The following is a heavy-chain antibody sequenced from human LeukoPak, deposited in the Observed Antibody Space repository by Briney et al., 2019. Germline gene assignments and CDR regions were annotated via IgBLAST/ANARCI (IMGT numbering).Heavy chain of an antibody. J-gene: IGHJ4*02. V-gene: IGHV4-39*07. D-gene: IGHD3-22*01. CDR1: GGSISSSSYY. CDR2: IYYSGST. CDR3: AEEKAAGSGYYFTY. Sequence: NPSETLSLTCTVSGGSISSSSYYWGWIRQPPGKGLEWIGNIYYSGSTYYNPSLKSRVTISVDTSKNQFSLKLSSVPAADTAVYYCAEEKAAGSGYYFTYWGQGTLVTVSS.